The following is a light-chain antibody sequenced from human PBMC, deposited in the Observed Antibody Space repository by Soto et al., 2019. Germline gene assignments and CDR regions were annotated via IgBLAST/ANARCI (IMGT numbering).Light chain of an antibody. J-gene: IGKJ4*01. Sequence: EIVLSQSPGTLSLSPGETASLSCRASQSVGSDLAWYQQKPGQAPRLVIYEIFTRATGVPTRISGSGSGTEFTLTISSLQSEYFAVYYGQQYNSWPLTVGGGTKVEIK. CDR2: EIF. CDR1: QSVGSD. V-gene: IGKV3D-15*01. CDR3: QQYNSWPLT.